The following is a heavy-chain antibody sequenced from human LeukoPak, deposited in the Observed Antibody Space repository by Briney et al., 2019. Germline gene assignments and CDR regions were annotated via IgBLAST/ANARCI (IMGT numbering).Heavy chain of an antibody. CDR3: ARGRERRYYYYGMDV. CDR1: GGSFSGYY. CDR2: INHSGST. Sequence: SETLSLTCAVYGGSFSGYYWSWIRQPPGKGLEWIGEINHSGSTNYNPSLKSRVAISVDTSKNQFSLKLSSVTAADTAVYYYARGRERRYYYYGMDVWGQGTTVTVSS. D-gene: IGHD1-1*01. J-gene: IGHJ6*02. V-gene: IGHV4-34*01.